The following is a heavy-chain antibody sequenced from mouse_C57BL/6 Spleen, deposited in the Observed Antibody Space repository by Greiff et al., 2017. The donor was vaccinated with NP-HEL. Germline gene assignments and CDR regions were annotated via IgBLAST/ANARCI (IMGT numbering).Heavy chain of an antibody. Sequence: QVQLQQPGAELVKPGASVKVSCKASGYTFTSYWMHWVKQRPGQGLEWIGRIHPSDSDTNYNQKFKGKATLTVDKSSSTASMQLSSRTSEDSAVYDCARGSNPYAMDYWGQGTSVTVSS. CDR3: ARGSNPYAMDY. CDR1: GYTFTSYW. D-gene: IGHD2-5*01. J-gene: IGHJ4*01. V-gene: IGHV1-74*01. CDR2: IHPSDSDT.